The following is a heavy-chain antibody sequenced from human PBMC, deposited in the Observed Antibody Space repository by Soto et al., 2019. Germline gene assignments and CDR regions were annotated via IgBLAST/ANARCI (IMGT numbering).Heavy chain of an antibody. D-gene: IGHD3-22*01. CDR2: IWYDGSNK. Sequence: GGSLRLSCAASGFTFSSYGMHWVRQAPGKGLEWVAVIWYDGSNKYYADSVKGRFTISRDNSKNTLYLQMNSLRAEDTAVYYSARDQDSYYYDSSGYYLDPGFDYWGQGTLVTVSS. J-gene: IGHJ4*02. CDR1: GFTFSSYG. V-gene: IGHV3-33*01. CDR3: ARDQDSYYYDSSGYYLDPGFDY.